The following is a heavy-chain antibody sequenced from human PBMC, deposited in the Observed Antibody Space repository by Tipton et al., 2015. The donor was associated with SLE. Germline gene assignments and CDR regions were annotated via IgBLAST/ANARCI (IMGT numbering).Heavy chain of an antibody. V-gene: IGHV4-39*07. CDR2: INHSGGT. CDR3: ARGPGSPRPFDY. D-gene: IGHD6-13*01. Sequence: TLSLTCTVSGDSISSSAYYWGWIRQPPGKGLEWIGEINHSGGTNYNPSLKSRVTISVDTSKNQFSLKLSSVTAADTAVYYCARGPGSPRPFDYWGQGTLVTVSS. J-gene: IGHJ4*02. CDR1: GDSISSSAYY.